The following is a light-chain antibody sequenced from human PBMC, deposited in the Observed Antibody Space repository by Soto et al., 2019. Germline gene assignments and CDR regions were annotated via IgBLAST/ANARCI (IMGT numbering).Light chain of an antibody. CDR1: SSDVGGYNY. CDR3: SAYAGSSTWV. V-gene: IGLV2-8*01. Sequence: QSAPTQPPSASGSPGQSVTFSCTGTSSDVGGYNYVSWYQQYPGKAPKLMIYEVYNRPSGVPDRFSGSKSGNTASLTVSGLQPEDEADYYCSAYAGSSTWVFGGGTKLTVL. CDR2: EVY. J-gene: IGLJ2*01.